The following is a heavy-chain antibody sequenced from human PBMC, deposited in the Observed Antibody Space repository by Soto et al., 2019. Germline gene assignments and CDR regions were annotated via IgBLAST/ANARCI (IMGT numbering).Heavy chain of an antibody. CDR1: GGSISSGDYY. CDR3: ARDDFWSGWRNYYYYGMDV. J-gene: IGHJ6*02. Sequence: SETLSLTCTVSGGSISSGDYYWSWIRQPPGKGLEWIGYIYYSGSTYYNPSLKSRVTISVDTSKNQFSLKLSSVTAADTAVYYCARDDFWSGWRNYYYYGMDVWGQGTTVTVS. V-gene: IGHV4-30-4*01. CDR2: IYYSGST. D-gene: IGHD3-3*01.